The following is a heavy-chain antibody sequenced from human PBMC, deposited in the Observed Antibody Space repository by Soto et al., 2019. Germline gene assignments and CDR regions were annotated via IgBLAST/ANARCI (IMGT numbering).Heavy chain of an antibody. V-gene: IGHV1-69*13. D-gene: IGHD3-10*01. CDR1: GGTFSSYA. CDR3: AGTTYYGSGSYYVPGIDY. Sequence: SVKVSCKASGGTFSSYAISWVRQAPGQGLEWMGGIIPIFGTANYAQKFQGRVTITADESTSTAYMELSSLRSEDTAVYYCAGTTYYGSGSYYVPGIDYWGQGTQVTVSS. J-gene: IGHJ4*02. CDR2: IIPIFGTA.